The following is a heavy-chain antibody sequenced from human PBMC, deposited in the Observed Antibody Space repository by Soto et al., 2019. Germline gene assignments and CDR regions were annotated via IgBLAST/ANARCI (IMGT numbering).Heavy chain of an antibody. CDR2: INAGNGNT. Sequence: ASVKVSCKASGYTFTSYAMHWVRQAPGQRLEWMGWINAGNGNTKYSQKFQGRVTITRDTSASTAYMELSSLRSEDTAVYYCARGGLGSGRNFDYWGQGTLVTVSS. J-gene: IGHJ4*02. CDR1: GYTFTSYA. CDR3: ARGGLGSGRNFDY. D-gene: IGHD6-19*01. V-gene: IGHV1-3*01.